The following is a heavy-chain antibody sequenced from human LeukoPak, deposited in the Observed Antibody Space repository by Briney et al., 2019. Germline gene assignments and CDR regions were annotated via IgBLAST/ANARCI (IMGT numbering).Heavy chain of an antibody. Sequence: QPGGSLRLSCAASGFTFSSYDMHWVRQATGKGLEWVSAIGTAGDTYYPGSVKGRFTISRENAKNSLYLQMNSLRAEDTAAYYCAAKGNGYTGIYVFAHWGQGTLVTVSS. V-gene: IGHV3-13*01. CDR1: GFTFSSYD. J-gene: IGHJ4*02. CDR2: IGTAGDT. D-gene: IGHD1-26*01. CDR3: AAKGNGYTGIYVFAH.